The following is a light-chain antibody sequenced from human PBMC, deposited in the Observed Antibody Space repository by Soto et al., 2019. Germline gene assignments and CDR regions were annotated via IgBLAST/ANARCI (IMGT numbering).Light chain of an antibody. Sequence: EIVLTQSPATLSLSPGERATVSCRASQSISSYLAWYQQKPGQTPRLLIYDASNRATGIPARFSGSGSGTDFTLAISSLEPEDFAVYYCQQRSDWPLTFGGGTKVVI. CDR1: QSISSY. CDR3: QQRSDWPLT. J-gene: IGKJ4*01. V-gene: IGKV3-11*01. CDR2: DAS.